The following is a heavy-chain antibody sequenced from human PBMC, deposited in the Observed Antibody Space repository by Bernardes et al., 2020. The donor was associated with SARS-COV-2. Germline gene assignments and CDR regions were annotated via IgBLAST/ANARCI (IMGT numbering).Heavy chain of an antibody. D-gene: IGHD5-12*01. CDR2: ISAYNGNT. CDR3: AREGTYVATGGGFDY. Sequence: ASVKVSCMASGYTFTSYGISWVRQAPGQGLEWMGWISAYNGNTNYAQKLQGRVTMTTDTSTSTAYMELRSLRSDDTAVYYCAREGTYVATGGGFDYWGQGTLVTVSS. V-gene: IGHV1-18*04. CDR1: GYTFTSYG. J-gene: IGHJ4*02.